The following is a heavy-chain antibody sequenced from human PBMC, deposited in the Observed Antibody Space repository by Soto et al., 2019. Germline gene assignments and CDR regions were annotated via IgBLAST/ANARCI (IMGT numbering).Heavy chain of an antibody. CDR2: IYYSGST. J-gene: IGHJ4*02. V-gene: IGHV4-30-4*01. CDR3: ARWLGYGPHFDY. Sequence: PSETLCLTCTVSGGSIRSGDYYWSWIRQPPGKGLEWIGYIYYSGSTYYNPSLKSRVTISVDTSKNQFSLKLSSVTAADTAVYYCARWLGYGPHFDYWGQGTLVTVSS. D-gene: IGHD5-12*01. CDR1: GGSIRSGDYY.